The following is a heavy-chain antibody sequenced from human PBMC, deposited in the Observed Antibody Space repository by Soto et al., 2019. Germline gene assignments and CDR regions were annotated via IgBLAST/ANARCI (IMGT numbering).Heavy chain of an antibody. CDR2: IGSSSNYI. J-gene: IGHJ6*02. V-gene: IGHV3-21*02. CDR3: ATLTYCSSASCPNYYYVMDV. Sequence: EVQLVESGGGLVMPGGSLRLSCAASGFTFTTYSLTWVRQAPGKGLEWIASIGSSSNYIYYADSVKGRFTISRDNAKNSLFLQMNSLRAEDTAVYYCATLTYCSSASCPNYYYVMDVWGQGTTVIVSS. D-gene: IGHD2-2*01. CDR1: GFTFTTYS.